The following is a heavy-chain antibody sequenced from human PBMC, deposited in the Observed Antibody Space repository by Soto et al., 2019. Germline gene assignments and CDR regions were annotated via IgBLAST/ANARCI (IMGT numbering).Heavy chain of an antibody. D-gene: IGHD3-22*01. Sequence: QVQLVQSGAEVKKPGSSVKVSCKASGGDFRRYALCWVRQAPGQGLEWMGGIVPIFGVTNYAQRFQGRLTITADESTSTAYMDLISLRSEDTAVYFCARPDEGGYASNHHYYYAMDVWGQGTTVTVTS. CDR3: ARPDEGGYASNHHYYYAMDV. CDR2: IVPIFGVT. V-gene: IGHV1-69*01. J-gene: IGHJ6*02. CDR1: GGDFRRYA.